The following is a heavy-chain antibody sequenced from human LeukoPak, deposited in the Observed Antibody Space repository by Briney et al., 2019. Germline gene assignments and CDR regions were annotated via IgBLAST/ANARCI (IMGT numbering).Heavy chain of an antibody. CDR1: GGSISSSTYY. J-gene: IGHJ4*02. Sequence: SETLSLTCTVSGGSISSSTYYWGWIRQPPGKGLEWIGSIYYSGSTYYNPSLKSRVTISVDKSKNQFSLKLSSVTAADTAVYYCARGQGLRWYPATVGAPRRKYYFDYWGQGTLVTVSS. CDR2: IYYSGST. D-gene: IGHD4-23*01. V-gene: IGHV4-39*01. CDR3: ARGQGLRWYPATVGAPRRKYYFDY.